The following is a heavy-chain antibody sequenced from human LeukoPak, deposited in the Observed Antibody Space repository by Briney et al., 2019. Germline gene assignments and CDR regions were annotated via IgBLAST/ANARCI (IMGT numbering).Heavy chain of an antibody. J-gene: IGHJ4*02. CDR2: INHSGST. D-gene: IGHD3/OR15-3a*01. CDR3: ARRTGYIDY. V-gene: IGHV4-34*01. CDR1: GGSFSGYY. Sequence: SETLSLTCADYGGSFSGYYWSWIRQPPGKGLEWIGEINHSGSTNYNPSLKSRVTISVDTSKNQFSLKLSSVTAADTAVYYCARRTGYIDYWGQGTLVTVSS.